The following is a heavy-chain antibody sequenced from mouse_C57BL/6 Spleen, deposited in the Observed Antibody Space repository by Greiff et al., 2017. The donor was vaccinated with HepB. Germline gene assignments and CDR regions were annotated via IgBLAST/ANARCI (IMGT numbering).Heavy chain of an antibody. J-gene: IGHJ1*03. CDR3: ARVPITTVVDWYFDV. CDR2: ISDGGSYT. CDR1: GFTFSSYA. Sequence: EVMLVESGGGLVKPGGSLKLSCAASGFTFSSYAMSWVRQTPEKRLEWVATISDGGSYTYYPDNVKGRFTISRDNAKNNLYRQMSHLKSEDTAMYYCARVPITTVVDWYFDVWGTGTTVTVSS. V-gene: IGHV5-4*03. D-gene: IGHD1-1*01.